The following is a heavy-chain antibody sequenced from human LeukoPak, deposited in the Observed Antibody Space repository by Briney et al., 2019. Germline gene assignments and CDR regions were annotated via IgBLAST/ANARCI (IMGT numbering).Heavy chain of an antibody. CDR3: ARDGKLASGMWALDI. CDR1: GYTFTSYG. D-gene: IGHD1-1*01. J-gene: IGHJ3*02. CDR2: INPSSGGT. V-gene: IGHV1-2*02. Sequence: GASVKVSCKASGYTFTSYGISWVRQAPGQGLEWMGWINPSSGGTMYAQKFQGRITLTRDTSISTIYMALKWLRSDDTAVYYCARDGKLASGMWALDIWGLGTMVTVSS.